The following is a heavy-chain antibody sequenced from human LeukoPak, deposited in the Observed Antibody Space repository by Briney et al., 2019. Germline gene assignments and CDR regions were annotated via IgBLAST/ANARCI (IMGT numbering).Heavy chain of an antibody. Sequence: GGSLRLSCAACGFTFSHYTIGWVRQAPGKGLERVASITSSSSHIYYADSVKGRFTISRDNAKNEVYLQMNSPRGEDTAIYYCARVMMGATVTTFHYYCMDVWGVGTAVTVSS. V-gene: IGHV3-21*01. D-gene: IGHD4-11*01. J-gene: IGHJ6*03. CDR3: ARVMMGATVTTFHYYCMDV. CDR1: GFTFSHYT. CDR2: ITSSSSHI.